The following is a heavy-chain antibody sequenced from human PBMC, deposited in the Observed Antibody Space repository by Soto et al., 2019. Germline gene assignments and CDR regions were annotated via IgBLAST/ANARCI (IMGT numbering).Heavy chain of an antibody. D-gene: IGHD5-18*01. CDR1: GFTFSSYS. CDR2: ISSSSSYI. CDR3: ARVAPVDTAIVTVYYYYGMDV. V-gene: IGHV3-21*01. Sequence: EVQLVESGGGLVKPGGSLRLSCAASGFTFSSYSMNWVRQAPGKGLEWVSSISSSSSYIYYADSVKGRFTISRDNAKNSLYLQMNSLRAEDTAVYYCARVAPVDTAIVTVYYYYGMDVWGQGTTVTVSS. J-gene: IGHJ6*02.